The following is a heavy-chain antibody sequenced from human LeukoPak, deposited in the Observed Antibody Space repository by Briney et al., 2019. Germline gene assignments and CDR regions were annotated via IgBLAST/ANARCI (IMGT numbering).Heavy chain of an antibody. CDR2: ISAYNGNT. Sequence: EASVKVSCKASGYTFTSYGISWVRQAPGQGLEWMGWISAYNGNTNYAQKLQGRVTMTTDTSTSTAYMELRSLRSDDTAVYYCARVYYYDSSGYYYARESWFDPWGQGTLVTVSS. CDR1: GYTFTSYG. CDR3: ARVYYYDSSGYYYARESWFDP. J-gene: IGHJ5*02. D-gene: IGHD3-22*01. V-gene: IGHV1-18*01.